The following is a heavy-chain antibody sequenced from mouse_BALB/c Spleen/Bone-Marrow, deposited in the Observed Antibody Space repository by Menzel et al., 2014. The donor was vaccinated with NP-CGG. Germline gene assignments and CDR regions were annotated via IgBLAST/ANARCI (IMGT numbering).Heavy chain of an antibody. CDR3: ASYYYGRYFDV. D-gene: IGHD1-1*01. V-gene: IGHV14-3*02. CDR2: IDPANGNT. J-gene: IGHJ1*01. CDR1: GFNIKDTY. Sequence: EVQGAESGAELVKPGASVKLSCTASGFNIKDTYMHWVKQRPEQGLEWIGRIDPANGNTKYDPKFQGKATITADTSSNTAYLQLSSLTSEDTAVYYCASYYYGRYFDVWGAGTTVTVSS.